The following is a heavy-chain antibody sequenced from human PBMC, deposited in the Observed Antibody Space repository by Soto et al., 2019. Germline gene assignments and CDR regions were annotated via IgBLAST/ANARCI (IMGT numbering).Heavy chain of an antibody. Sequence: QVQLVQSGAEVRKPGASVKVSCKASGYTFSDYYIHWVRQAPGQGLEWMGWINPTSGGTKYAAKFQGGVTMTRDTSITTAYMELSRLRSGDTAVYYCAREPATAKPEGVDFWGQGTLVTVSS. D-gene: IGHD1-1*01. CDR3: AREPATAKPEGVDF. CDR2: INPTSGGT. V-gene: IGHV1-2*02. J-gene: IGHJ4*02. CDR1: GYTFSDYY.